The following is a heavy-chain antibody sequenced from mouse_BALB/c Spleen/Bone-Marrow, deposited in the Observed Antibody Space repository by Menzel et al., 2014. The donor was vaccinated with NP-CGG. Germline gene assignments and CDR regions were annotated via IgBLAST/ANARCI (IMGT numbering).Heavy chain of an antibody. CDR1: GFTFSSHG. D-gene: IGHD2-10*01. Sequence: EVQGVESGGGLVQPGGSLKLSCAASGFTFSSHGMSWVRQTPDKRLELVATINSNGGSTYYPDSVKGRFTISRDNAKNTLYLQMSSLKSEDTAMYYCARSQAYYGNYFDYWGQGTTLTVSS. V-gene: IGHV5-6-3*01. CDR2: INSNGGST. CDR3: ARSQAYYGNYFDY. J-gene: IGHJ2*01.